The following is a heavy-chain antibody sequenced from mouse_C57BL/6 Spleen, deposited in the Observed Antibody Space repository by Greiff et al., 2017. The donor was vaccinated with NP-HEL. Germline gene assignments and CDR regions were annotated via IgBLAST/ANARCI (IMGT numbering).Heavy chain of an antibody. CDR2: INYDGSST. CDR3: ARDITTVVDWYFDV. V-gene: IGHV5-16*01. D-gene: IGHD1-1*01. CDR1: GFTFSDYY. J-gene: IGHJ1*03. Sequence: EVKLVESEGGLVQPGSSMKLSCTASGFTFSDYYMAWVRQVPEKGLEWVANINYDGSSTYYLDSLKSRFIISRDNAKNILYLQMSSLKSEDTATYYCARDITTVVDWYFDVWGTGTTVTVSS.